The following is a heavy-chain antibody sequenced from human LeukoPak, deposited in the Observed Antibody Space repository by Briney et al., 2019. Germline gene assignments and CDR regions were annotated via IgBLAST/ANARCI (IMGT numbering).Heavy chain of an antibody. Sequence: PGRSLRLSCAASGFIFNHDGMHGGRQAPGKGLEWVAVIWYDGNKKYYADSVKGRFTISRDNSKNTLSLQMDSLRAEDTAVYYCAKDNRDAYTGALDYWGQGSLVTVSS. V-gene: IGHV3-33*06. CDR3: AKDNRDAYTGALDY. J-gene: IGHJ4*02. CDR2: IWYDGNKK. CDR1: GFIFNHDG. D-gene: IGHD5-24*01.